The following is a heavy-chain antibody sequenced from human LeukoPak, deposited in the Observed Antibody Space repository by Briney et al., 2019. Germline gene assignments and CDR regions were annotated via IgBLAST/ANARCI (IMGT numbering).Heavy chain of an antibody. J-gene: IGHJ4*02. CDR3: ARSRDSSGYYYLI. CDR2: IYPGDSDT. V-gene: IGHV5-51*01. Sequence: GESLKISCKGSGYTFSSYWIGWVRQMPGKGLEWMGIIYPGDSDTRYSPSLQGQVTISVDTSIGTAYLQWSSLKASDTAIYYCARSRDSSGYYYLIWGQGTLVTVSS. CDR1: GYTFSSYW. D-gene: IGHD3-22*01.